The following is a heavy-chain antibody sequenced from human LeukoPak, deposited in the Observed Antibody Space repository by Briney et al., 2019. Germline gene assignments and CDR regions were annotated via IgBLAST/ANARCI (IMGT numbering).Heavy chain of an antibody. D-gene: IGHD3-10*01. CDR3: ARVFDGADCCPSVRGNWFDP. CDR1: GGTFSSYA. J-gene: IGHJ5*02. CDR2: IIPIFGTA. V-gene: IGHV1-69*06. Sequence: ASVKVSCKASGGTFSSYAISWVRQAPGQGLEWMGGIIPIFGTANYAQKFQGRVTITADKSTSTAYMELSSLRSEDTAVYYCARVFDGADCCPSVRGNWFDPWGQGTLVTVSS.